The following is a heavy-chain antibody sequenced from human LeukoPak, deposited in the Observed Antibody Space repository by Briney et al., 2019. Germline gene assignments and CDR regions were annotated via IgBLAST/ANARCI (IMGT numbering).Heavy chain of an antibody. CDR2: ISSSSSYI. CDR1: GFTFSSYS. D-gene: IGHD7-27*01. CDR3: AREGWGYYGMDV. V-gene: IGHV3-21*01. Sequence: PGGSLRLTCAASGFTFSSYSMNWVRQAPGKGLEWVSSISSSSSYIYYADSVKGRFTISRDNAKNSLYLQMNSLRAEDTAVYYCAREGWGYYGMDVWGQGTTVTVSS. J-gene: IGHJ6*02.